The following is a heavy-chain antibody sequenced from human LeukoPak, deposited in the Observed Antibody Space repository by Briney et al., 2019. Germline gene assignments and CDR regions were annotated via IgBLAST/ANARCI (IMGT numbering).Heavy chain of an antibody. Sequence: SETLSLTCTVSGGSISSYYWSWIRQPPGKGLEWIGYIYYSGSTNYNPSLKSRVTISVDTSKNQFSLKLSSVTAADTAVYYCARDNYGDYEFDYWGQGTLVTVPS. J-gene: IGHJ4*02. CDR3: ARDNYGDYEFDY. CDR2: IYYSGST. V-gene: IGHV4-59*01. CDR1: GGSISSYY. D-gene: IGHD4-17*01.